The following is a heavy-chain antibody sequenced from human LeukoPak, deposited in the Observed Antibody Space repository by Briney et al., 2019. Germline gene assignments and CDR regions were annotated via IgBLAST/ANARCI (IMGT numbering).Heavy chain of an antibody. V-gene: IGHV4-38-2*01. CDR3: ARLSNAAHAAS. Sequence: PSETLSLTCDVSGYSISSCYYCGWFRQPPGKGLEWIATIFHSGSTYYNPSLQSRVTMSVDTSKNQCSLKLSSVTATDTAVYYCARLSNAAHAASWGQGALVTVSS. CDR1: GYSISSCYY. CDR2: IFHSGST. D-gene: IGHD2-15*01. J-gene: IGHJ5*02.